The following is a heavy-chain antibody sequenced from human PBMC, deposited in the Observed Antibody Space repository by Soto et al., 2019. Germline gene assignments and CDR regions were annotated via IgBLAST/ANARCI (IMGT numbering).Heavy chain of an antibody. CDR2: VYHTGRT. J-gene: IGHJ4*02. CDR3: ARDFAYFDA. Sequence: PXETLSLTGTVAGGSFKSGGYSWSWIRQPPGKGLEWIGYVYHTGRTSYNPSLKSRVSISMDTSKNQFSLNLDSVTAADTAVYFCARDFAYFDAWGQGTLVTVSS. D-gene: IGHD3-3*01. V-gene: IGHV4-61*08. CDR1: GGSFKSGGYS.